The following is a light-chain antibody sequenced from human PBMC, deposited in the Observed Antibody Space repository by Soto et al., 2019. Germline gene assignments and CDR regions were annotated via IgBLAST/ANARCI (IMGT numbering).Light chain of an antibody. Sequence: EIVLTQSPATLSLSPGERATLSCRASQSVTNYLAWCQQKPGQAPRLLIYDASNRATGIPGRFSASGSGTDFTLTVISLEPEDFAVYYCHQRNSWPLTFGGGTKVDIK. CDR1: QSVTNY. J-gene: IGKJ4*01. CDR2: DAS. CDR3: HQRNSWPLT. V-gene: IGKV3-11*01.